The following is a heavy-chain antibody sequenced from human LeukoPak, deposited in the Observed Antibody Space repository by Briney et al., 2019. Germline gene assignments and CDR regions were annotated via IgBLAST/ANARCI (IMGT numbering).Heavy chain of an antibody. CDR1: GFTFSSYS. J-gene: IGHJ4*02. V-gene: IGHV3-21*01. CDR3: ARSMIFGVVIIDY. CDR2: ISSSSSYI. Sequence: PGGSLRLSCAASGFTFSSYSMNWVRQSPGKGLEWVSSISSSSSYIYYADSVKGRFTISRDNAKNSLYLQMNSLRAEDTAVYYCARSMIFGVVIIDYWGQGTLVTVSS. D-gene: IGHD3/OR15-3a*01.